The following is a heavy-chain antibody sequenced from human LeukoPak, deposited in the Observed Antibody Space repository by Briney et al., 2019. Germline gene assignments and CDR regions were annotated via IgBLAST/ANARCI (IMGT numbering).Heavy chain of an antibody. CDR1: GGSISSYY. D-gene: IGHD6-19*01. CDR3: ARFGRGRSSYSSGWYTSANYYYYYMDV. Sequence: SETLSLTCTVSGGSISSYYWSWIRQPPGKGLEWIGYIYYSGSTNYNPSLKSPVTISIDTSKNQFSLKLSSVTAADTAVYYCARFGRGRSSYSSGWYTSANYYYYYMDVWGKGTTVTISS. J-gene: IGHJ6*03. V-gene: IGHV4-59*12. CDR2: IYYSGST.